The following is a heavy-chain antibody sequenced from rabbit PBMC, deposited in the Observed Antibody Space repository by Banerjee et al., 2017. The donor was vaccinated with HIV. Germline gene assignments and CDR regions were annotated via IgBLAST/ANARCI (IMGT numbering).Heavy chain of an antibody. CDR3: ARGSYDGYGHSFSL. D-gene: IGHD6-1*01. Sequence: QEQLEESGGDLVKPEGSLTLTCKASGFDLSSYWVCWVRQAPGKGLEWIACIYDDSGNTFHATWAKGRFTISKISSTTVTLQMTSLTAADTATYFCARGSYDGYGHSFSLWGPGTLVTVS. V-gene: IGHV1S45*01. CDR2: IYDDSGNT. CDR1: GFDLSSYW. J-gene: IGHJ4*01.